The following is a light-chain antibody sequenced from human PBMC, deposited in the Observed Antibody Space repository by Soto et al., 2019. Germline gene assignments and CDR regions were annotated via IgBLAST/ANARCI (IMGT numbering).Light chain of an antibody. CDR2: GAA. V-gene: IGKV3-15*01. J-gene: IGKJ1*01. CDR3: QQYHNWPA. CDR1: QSVFSS. Sequence: EIVLTQSPGTLSLSPGDRATLSCRASQSVFSSLAWYQQKPGQAPRLLIYGAATRATGIPGRFSGSGSGTEFTLTISSLQSEDFAVYYCQQYHNWPAFGQGTKVEIK.